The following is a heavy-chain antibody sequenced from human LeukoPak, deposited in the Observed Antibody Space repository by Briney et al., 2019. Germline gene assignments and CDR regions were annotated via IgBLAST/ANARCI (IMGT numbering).Heavy chain of an antibody. D-gene: IGHD2-2*02. CDR2: MNPNSGNT. J-gene: IGHJ4*02. V-gene: IGHV1-8*01. CDR3: ARGTRYCSDSSCYNY. Sequence: ASVKVSCKASGYTFTSYDINWVRQATGQGPEWMGWMNPNSGNTGYAQKFQGRVTLTRNTSISTAFLELSSLKSEDTAVYYCARGTRYCSDSSCYNYWGQGTLVTVSS. CDR1: GYTFTSYD.